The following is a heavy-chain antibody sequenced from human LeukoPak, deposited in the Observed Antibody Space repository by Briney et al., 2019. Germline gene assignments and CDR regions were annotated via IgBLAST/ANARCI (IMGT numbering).Heavy chain of an antibody. V-gene: IGHV3-7*01. CDR1: GFTFSSYA. D-gene: IGHD3-22*01. J-gene: IGHJ4*02. CDR2: IKQDGSEK. Sequence: GGSLRLSCAASGFTFSSYAMHWVRQAPGKGLEWVANIKQDGSEKYYVDSVKGRFTISRDNAKNSLYLQMNSLRAEDTAVYYCARVPYYYDSSGYYAPFDYWGQGTLVTVSS. CDR3: ARVPYYYDSSGYYAPFDY.